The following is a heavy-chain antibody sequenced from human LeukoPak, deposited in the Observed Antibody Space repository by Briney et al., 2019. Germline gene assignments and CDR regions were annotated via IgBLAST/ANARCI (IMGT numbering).Heavy chain of an antibody. CDR2: IKQDGSEK. CDR1: GFTFSSYW. V-gene: IGHV3-7*01. D-gene: IGHD3-10*01. CDR3: ARDLLAAPARWFGREKAFVI. J-gene: IGHJ3*02. Sequence: GGSLRLSCAASGFTFSSYWMSWVRQAPGKGLEWVANIKQDGSEKYYVDSVKGRFTISRDNAKNSLYLQMNSLRAEDTAVYYCARDLLAAPARWFGREKAFVIWGQGTMVTVSS.